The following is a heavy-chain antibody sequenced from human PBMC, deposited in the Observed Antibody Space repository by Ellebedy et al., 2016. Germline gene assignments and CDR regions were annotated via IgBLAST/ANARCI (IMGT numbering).Heavy chain of an antibody. J-gene: IGHJ5*02. CDR1: GDSITNNNSN. CDR3: VGLRYFDWLYIWFDP. D-gene: IGHD3-9*01. Sequence: SETLSLTCSVSGDSITNNNSNWGWIRQSPGTGLEWVGGISHSGSTYYNPALKSRVSLSADASKSQISLTLRSLTAADTAVYYCVGLRYFDWLYIWFDPWGQGALVTVSS. CDR2: ISHSGST. V-gene: IGHV4-39*01.